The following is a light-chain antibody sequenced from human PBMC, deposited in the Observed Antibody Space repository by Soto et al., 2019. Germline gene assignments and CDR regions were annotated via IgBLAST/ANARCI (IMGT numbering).Light chain of an antibody. CDR2: GAS. CDR1: QSVSSSY. J-gene: IGKJ1*01. CDR3: HQYGGAPRWT. Sequence: EIVLTQSPGTLSLSPGERATLSCRASQSVSSSYLAWYQQKPGQAPRLLIYGASSRATGIPDRFSGSGSGTDFTLTISRLEPEDFAVYYCHQYGGAPRWTFGQGTKVEIK. V-gene: IGKV3-20*01.